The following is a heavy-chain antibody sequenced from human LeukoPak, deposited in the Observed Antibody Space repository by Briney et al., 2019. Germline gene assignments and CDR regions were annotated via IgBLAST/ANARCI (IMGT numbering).Heavy chain of an antibody. V-gene: IGHV4-39*01. CDR2: IYYSGST. Sequence: PSETLSLTCTVSGGSISSSSYYWGWIRQPPEKGLEWIGSIYYSGSTYYNPSLKSRVTISVDTSKNQFSLKLSSVTAADTAVYYCARHGLSIKEYDFWSGTKNWFDPWGQGTLVTVSS. CDR1: GGSISSSSYY. J-gene: IGHJ5*02. CDR3: ARHGLSIKEYDFWSGTKNWFDP. D-gene: IGHD3-3*01.